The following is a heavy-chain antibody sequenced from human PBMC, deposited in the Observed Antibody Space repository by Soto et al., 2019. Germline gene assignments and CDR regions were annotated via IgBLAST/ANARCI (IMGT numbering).Heavy chain of an antibody. CDR3: ARDQSFDRKYYGGIDV. J-gene: IGHJ6*02. V-gene: IGHV1-18*01. CDR1: GYSFTSYG. Sequence: QVQLVQSGAEVKKPGASVKVSCKASGYSFTSYGISWVRQAPGQGLEWMGWISTYNGNTYYAQKLQARVTMTTDTSTSTGYMELRSLRSDDTAVYYGARDQSFDRKYYGGIDVWGQGTTVTVSS. CDR2: ISTYNGNT.